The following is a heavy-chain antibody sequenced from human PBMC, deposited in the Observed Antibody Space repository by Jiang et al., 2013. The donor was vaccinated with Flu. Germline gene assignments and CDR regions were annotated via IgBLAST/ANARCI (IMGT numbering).Heavy chain of an antibody. D-gene: IGHD1-26*01. CDR2: FYYSGNT. J-gene: IGHJ4*02. CDR1: DDSISSSSYY. V-gene: IGHV4-39*01. CDR3: ARGKVGTTGFDY. Sequence: LLKPSETLSLTCTVSDDSISSSSYYWAWIRQPPGKGLEWTGSFYYSGNTFYKPSLKSRVTISLDPSNNQFSLILDSVTAADTAVYYCARGKVGTTGFDYWGQGTLVTVSS.